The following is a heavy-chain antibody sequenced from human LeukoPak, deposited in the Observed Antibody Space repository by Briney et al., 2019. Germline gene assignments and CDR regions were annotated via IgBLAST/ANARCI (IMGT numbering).Heavy chain of an antibody. J-gene: IGHJ4*02. CDR1: GYTFTSYC. Sequence: GASVKVSCKASGYTFTSYCMHWVRQAPGQGLEWMGIINPSGGSTSYAQKFQGRVTMTRDTSTSTVYMELSSLRSEDTAVYYCARVLADSSGSYYFDYWGQGTLVTVSS. D-gene: IGHD3-22*01. CDR2: INPSGGST. V-gene: IGHV1-46*01. CDR3: ARVLADSSGSYYFDY.